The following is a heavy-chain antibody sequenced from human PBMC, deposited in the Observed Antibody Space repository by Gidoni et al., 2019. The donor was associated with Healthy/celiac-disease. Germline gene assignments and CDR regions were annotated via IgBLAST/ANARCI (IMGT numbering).Heavy chain of an antibody. CDR3: VGRDY. Sequence: VQLVESGGGVVQPGRCLRLSCAASGFTFSSYAMHWVRQAPGKGLEWVAVISYDGSNKYYADSVKGRFTISRDNSKNTLYLQMNSLRAEDTAVYYCVGRDYWGQGTLVTVSS. J-gene: IGHJ4*02. CDR1: GFTFSSYA. V-gene: IGHV3-30-3*01. CDR2: ISYDGSNK.